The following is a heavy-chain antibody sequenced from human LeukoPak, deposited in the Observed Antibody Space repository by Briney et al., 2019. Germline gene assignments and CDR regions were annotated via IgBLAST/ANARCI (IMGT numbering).Heavy chain of an antibody. V-gene: IGHV1-8*01. CDR1: GYSFSSHD. CDR3: AREAQAFDI. Sequence: ASVKVSCKASGYSFSSHDINWVRQATGQGLEWMGWMNPKSGNTDHAQKFQGRVTMSRNTSISVAYLELSSLRSEDTAVYYCAREAQAFDIWGQGTMVTVSS. CDR2: MNPKSGNT. J-gene: IGHJ3*02.